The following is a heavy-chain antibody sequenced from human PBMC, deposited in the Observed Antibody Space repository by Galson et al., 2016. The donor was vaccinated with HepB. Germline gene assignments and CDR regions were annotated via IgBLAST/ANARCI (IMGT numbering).Heavy chain of an antibody. V-gene: IGHV3-53*01. CDR3: ASRSRGDFNLIDY. CDR1: GFGFSTYW. D-gene: IGHD2-21*02. CDR2: IYSGGDT. Sequence: SLRLSCAASGFGFSTYWMSWVRQAPGKGLEWVSAIYSGGDTYYVDSVKGRFTISRDNSENTLYLQMNNLRAEDTAVYYCASRSRGDFNLIDYWGQGTLVTVSS. J-gene: IGHJ4*02.